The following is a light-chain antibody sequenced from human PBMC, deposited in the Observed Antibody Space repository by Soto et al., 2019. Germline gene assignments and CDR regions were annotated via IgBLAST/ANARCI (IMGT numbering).Light chain of an antibody. CDR1: QGLSSW. Sequence: DIQMTQSPSSVSSSVGDRVTITCRASQGLSSWLAWYQQKPGKAPKLLIYGASRLPSGVPSRFSGSGSGTDFTLTINTLQPEDVSTYYCQQAKSLPFTFGPGTKVESK. J-gene: IGKJ3*01. CDR2: GAS. V-gene: IGKV1-12*01. CDR3: QQAKSLPFT.